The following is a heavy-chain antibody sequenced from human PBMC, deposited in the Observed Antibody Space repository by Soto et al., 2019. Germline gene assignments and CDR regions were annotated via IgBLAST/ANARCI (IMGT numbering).Heavy chain of an antibody. Sequence: PGGSLRLSCTGSGFAFSSHPMSWVRQAPERGLEWVSGISDGGDLTYYADSVKGRCTISRDNAKNSLYLQMNSLRAEDTAVYYCARDRVSPPYCGGDCFAFDIWGQGTMVTVSS. CDR2: ISDGGDLT. CDR3: ARDRVSPPYCGGDCFAFDI. J-gene: IGHJ3*02. V-gene: IGHV3-23*01. D-gene: IGHD2-21*02. CDR1: GFAFSSHP.